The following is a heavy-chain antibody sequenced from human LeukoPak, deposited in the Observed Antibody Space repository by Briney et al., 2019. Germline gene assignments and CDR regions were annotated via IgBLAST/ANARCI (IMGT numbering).Heavy chain of an antibody. CDR3: ARGKGYYYYMDV. CDR2: MNPNSGNT. J-gene: IGHJ6*03. Sequence: GESLKISCKGSGYTFTSYDINWVRQATGQGLEWMGWMNPNSGNTGYAQKFQGRVTMTRNTSISTAYMELSSLRSEDTAVYYCARGKGYYYYMDVWGKGTTVTVSS. V-gene: IGHV1-8*01. CDR1: GYTFTSYD.